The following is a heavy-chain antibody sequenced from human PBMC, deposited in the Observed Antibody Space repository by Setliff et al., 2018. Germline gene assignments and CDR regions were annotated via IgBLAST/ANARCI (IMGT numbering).Heavy chain of an antibody. D-gene: IGHD6-13*01. CDR3: ARTMYSSSWYGAFDI. Sequence: KPSETLSLTCTVSGGSISSYYWNRIRQPPGKGLEWIGYIHYSGSPNYHPSLKSRVSTSVDTSQNQISLKLSSVTAADTAVYYCARTMYSSSWYGAFDIWGQGTMVTVSS. V-gene: IGHV4-59*01. J-gene: IGHJ3*02. CDR1: GGSISSYY. CDR2: IHYSGSP.